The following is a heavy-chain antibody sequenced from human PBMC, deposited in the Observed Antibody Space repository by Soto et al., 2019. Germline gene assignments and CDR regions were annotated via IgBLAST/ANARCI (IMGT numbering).Heavy chain of an antibody. J-gene: IGHJ4*02. V-gene: IGHV4-4*02. CDR3: ASLIAVANY. CDR2: ISHGGST. CDR1: SGSISSSNW. D-gene: IGHD6-19*01. Sequence: QVQLQESGPGLVKPSGTLSLTCAVSSGSISSSNWWSWVRQPPGKGLEWIGEISHGGSTNYNPSLNRRVTISVDKSKNQFSLKLRSVTAADTAVYYCASLIAVANYWGQGTLVTVSS.